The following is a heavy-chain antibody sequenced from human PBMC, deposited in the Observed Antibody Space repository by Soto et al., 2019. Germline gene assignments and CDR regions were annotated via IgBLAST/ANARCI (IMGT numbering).Heavy chain of an antibody. D-gene: IGHD2-21*02. Sequence: QVQLVESGGGVVQPGRSLKLSCAASGFIFGRFGMHWVRQPPGKGLEWVAVIWNDGSNKLYADSVQGRFTISRDNSKNTLYLEMHSLRAEDTAVYYCARAHESGFGDSVPAGFDYWGQGTLVTVSS. J-gene: IGHJ4*02. CDR3: ARAHESGFGDSVPAGFDY. V-gene: IGHV3-33*01. CDR1: GFIFGRFG. CDR2: IWNDGSNK.